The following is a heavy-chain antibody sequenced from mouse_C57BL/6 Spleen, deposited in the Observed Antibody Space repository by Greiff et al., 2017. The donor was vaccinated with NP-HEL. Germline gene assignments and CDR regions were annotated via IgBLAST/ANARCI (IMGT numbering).Heavy chain of an antibody. Sequence: VHVKQSGPELVKPGASVKIPCKASGYTFTDYNMDWVKQSHGKSLEWIGDINPNNGGTIYNQKFKGKATLTVDKSSSTAYMELRSLTSEDTAVYYCARRGSSLYWYFDVWGTGTTVTVSS. D-gene: IGHD1-1*01. CDR1: GYTFTDYN. CDR2: INPNNGGT. J-gene: IGHJ1*03. CDR3: ARRGSSLYWYFDV. V-gene: IGHV1-18*01.